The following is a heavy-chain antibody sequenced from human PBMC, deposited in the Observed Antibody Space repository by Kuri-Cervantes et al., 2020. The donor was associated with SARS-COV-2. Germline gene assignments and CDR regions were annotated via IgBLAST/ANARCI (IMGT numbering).Heavy chain of an antibody. Sequence: GESLKISCAASGFTFSSYAMSWVRQAPGKGLEWVSAISGSGGSTYYADSVKGRFTISRDNSKNTLYLQMNSLRAEDTAVYYCAKDRGRGGTWYYSDYWGQGTLVTVSS. D-gene: IGHD2-15*01. J-gene: IGHJ4*02. V-gene: IGHV3-23*01. CDR1: GFTFSSYA. CDR3: AKDRGRGGTWYYSDY. CDR2: ISGSGGST.